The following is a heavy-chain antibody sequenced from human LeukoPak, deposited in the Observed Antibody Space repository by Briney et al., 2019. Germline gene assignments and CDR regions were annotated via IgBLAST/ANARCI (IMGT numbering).Heavy chain of an antibody. CDR1: GFTFNTYS. V-gene: IGHV3-48*02. D-gene: IGHD1-26*01. J-gene: IGHJ4*02. CDR2: INGKNTI. Sequence: GGSLRLSCAASGFTFNTYSFNWVRQAPGKGLEWVAFINGKNTIYYADSVKGRFTISRDNSKNSVYLQMNSLRDEDTAVYYCARDWWEVAYFDYWAQGTLVSVSS. CDR3: ARDWWEVAYFDY.